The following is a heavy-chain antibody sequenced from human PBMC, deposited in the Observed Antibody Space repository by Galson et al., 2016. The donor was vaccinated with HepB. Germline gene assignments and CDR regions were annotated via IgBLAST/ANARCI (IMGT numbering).Heavy chain of an antibody. CDR1: GFTFSSYA. CDR2: ISYDGSNK. CDR3: ARDFLPPKKYSSPSFDY. V-gene: IGHV3-30*04. J-gene: IGHJ4*02. D-gene: IGHD6-19*01. Sequence: SLRLSCAASGFTFSSYAMHWVRQAPGKGLEWVAVISYDGSNKYYADSVKGRFTISRDNSKNTLYLQVNFLRPEDTAVYYCARDFLPPKKYSSPSFDYWGQGILVTVSS.